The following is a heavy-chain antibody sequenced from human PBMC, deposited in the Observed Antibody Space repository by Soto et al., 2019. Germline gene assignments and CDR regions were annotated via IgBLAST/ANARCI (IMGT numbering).Heavy chain of an antibody. D-gene: IGHD3-3*01. Sequence: QVQLEQSGAEVKKPGASVKVSCKASGYTFTGYFMHWVRQAPGQGLEWMGWINPNSGATKYAQRFQGRFTLGRDTSISTAYMELSGLRSDDTAVYYCARGGGTILAPLPWGQGTLVTVSS. J-gene: IGHJ5*02. CDR3: ARGGGTILAPLP. CDR1: GYTFTGYF. V-gene: IGHV1-2*02. CDR2: INPNSGAT.